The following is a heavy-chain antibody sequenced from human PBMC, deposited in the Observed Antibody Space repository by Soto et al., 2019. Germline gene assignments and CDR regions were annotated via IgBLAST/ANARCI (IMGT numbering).Heavy chain of an antibody. CDR1: GGSFSGYY. CDR2: INHSGST. Sequence: PSETLSLTCAVYGGSFSGYYWSWIRQPPGKGLEWIGEINHSGSTNYNPSLKSRVTISVDTSKNQFSLKLSSVTAADTAVYYCARKTTAAAGPDYYYYYMDVWGKGTTVTVSS. D-gene: IGHD6-13*01. V-gene: IGHV4-34*01. J-gene: IGHJ6*03. CDR3: ARKTTAAAGPDYYYYYMDV.